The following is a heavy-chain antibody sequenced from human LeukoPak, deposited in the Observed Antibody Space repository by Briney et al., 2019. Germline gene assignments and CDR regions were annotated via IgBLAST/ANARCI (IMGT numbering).Heavy chain of an antibody. V-gene: IGHV4-59*05. CDR1: GFTFSSYS. Sequence: GSLRLSCAASGFTFSSYSMNWVRQAPGKGLEWIGSIYHSEDTYYNPSLKSRVTISVDTSKKHFSLKVNSVTAADTAVYYCATPSKWDLSDLDCWGQGTLVTVSS. CDR2: IYHSEDT. J-gene: IGHJ4*02. D-gene: IGHD1-26*01. CDR3: ATPSKWDLSDLDC.